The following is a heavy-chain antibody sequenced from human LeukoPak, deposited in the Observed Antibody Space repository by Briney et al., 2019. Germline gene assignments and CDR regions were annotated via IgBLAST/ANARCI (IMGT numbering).Heavy chain of an antibody. CDR2: IIPIVGVA. D-gene: IGHD5-24*01. Sequence: SGKVSCKAAGGAFSSYAISWVRQGPGQGLEWMGRIIPIVGVAKYAQKFQGRGTITADKATSTAYMELRSLRSEDTAVYYCARRARGKLGRGGYNQPYYFDYWGQGTMVTVSS. CDR3: ARRARGKLGRGGYNQPYYFDY. CDR1: GGAFSSYA. J-gene: IGHJ4*02. V-gene: IGHV1-69*04.